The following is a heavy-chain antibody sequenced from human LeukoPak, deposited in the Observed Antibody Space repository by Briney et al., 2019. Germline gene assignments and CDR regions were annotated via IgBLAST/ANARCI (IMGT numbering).Heavy chain of an antibody. CDR3: ASCIAARLSHDAFDI. CDR1: GYSFTSYW. J-gene: IGHJ3*02. Sequence: GESLKISCKGSGYSFTSYWIGWVRQMPGKGLEWMGIIYPGDSDTRYSPSFQGQVTISADKSISTAYLQWSSLKASDTAMYYCASCIAARLSHDAFDIWGQGTMVTVSS. D-gene: IGHD6-6*01. V-gene: IGHV5-51*01. CDR2: IYPGDSDT.